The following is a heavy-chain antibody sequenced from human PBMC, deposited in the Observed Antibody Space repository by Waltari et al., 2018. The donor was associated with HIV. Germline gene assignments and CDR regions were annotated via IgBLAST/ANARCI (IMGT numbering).Heavy chain of an antibody. J-gene: IGHJ4*02. CDR3: AKDNYDILTGYYY. CDR2: ISGSGTKT. V-gene: IGHV3-23*01. D-gene: IGHD3-9*01. Sequence: EVQLLESGGGSVQPGGSLRLSCAASGFPFRCYASPWVRQAPGKGLEGVSAISGSGTKTYYADSVKGRFTISRDNSKNTVYLQMNSLRAEDTAVYYCAKDNYDILTGYYYWGQGTLVTVSS. CDR1: GFPFRCYA.